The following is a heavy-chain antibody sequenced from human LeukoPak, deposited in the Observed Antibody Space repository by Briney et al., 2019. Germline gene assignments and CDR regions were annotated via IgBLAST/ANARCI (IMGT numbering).Heavy chain of an antibody. J-gene: IGHJ5*02. V-gene: IGHV4-39*01. CDR2: IYYSGST. D-gene: IGHD2-8*01. CDR3: ARQALGPMVYHPPNWFDP. CDR1: GGSISSSSYY. Sequence: PSETLSLTCTVSGGSISSSSYYWGWIRQPPGKGLEWIGRIYYSGSTYYNPSLKSRVTISVDTSKNQFSLKLSSVTAADTAVYYCARQALGPMVYHPPNWFDPWGQGTLVTVSS.